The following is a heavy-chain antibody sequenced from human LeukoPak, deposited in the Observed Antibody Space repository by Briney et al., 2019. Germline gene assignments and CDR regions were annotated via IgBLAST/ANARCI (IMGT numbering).Heavy chain of an antibody. CDR3: ARMETFGVVSNYFDY. J-gene: IGHJ4*02. V-gene: IGHV3-30*04. D-gene: IGHD3-3*01. CDR1: GFTFSSYS. Sequence: PGGSLRLSCAASGFTFSSYSVHWVRQAPGKGLEWVAIISYDGNIKYYADSVRGRFTTSRDNSTNTPYLQMNSLRAEDTAVYYCARMETFGVVSNYFDYWGQGTLVTVSS. CDR2: ISYDGNIK.